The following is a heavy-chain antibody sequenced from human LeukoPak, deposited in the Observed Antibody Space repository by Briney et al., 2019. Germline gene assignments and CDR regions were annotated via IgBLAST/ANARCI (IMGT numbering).Heavy chain of an antibody. D-gene: IGHD3-10*01. Sequence: PGRSLRLPCAASGFTFSSYGMHWVRQAPGKGLEWVSGISWNSGSIGYADSVKGRFTISRDNAKNSLYLQMNSLRAEDTALYYCAKARFGESYYYYGMDVWGQGTTVTVSS. CDR1: GFTFSSYG. V-gene: IGHV3-9*01. CDR2: ISWNSGSI. J-gene: IGHJ6*02. CDR3: AKARFGESYYYYGMDV.